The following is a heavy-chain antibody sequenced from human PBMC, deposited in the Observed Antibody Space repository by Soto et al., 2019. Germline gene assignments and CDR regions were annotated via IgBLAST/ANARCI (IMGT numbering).Heavy chain of an antibody. D-gene: IGHD5-12*01. CDR1: GGTFSSYA. CDR3: ARDRLDIVATGRLLFNYYGMDV. CDR2: IIPIFGTA. Sequence: ASSVKVSCKASGGTFSSYAISWVRQAPGQGLEWMGGIIPIFGTANYAQKFQGRVTITADESTSTAYMELSSLRSEDTAVYYCARDRLDIVATGRLLFNYYGMDVWGQ. V-gene: IGHV1-69*13. J-gene: IGHJ6*02.